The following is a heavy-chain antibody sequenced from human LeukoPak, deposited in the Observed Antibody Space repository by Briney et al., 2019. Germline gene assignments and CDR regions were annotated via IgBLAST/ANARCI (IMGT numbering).Heavy chain of an antibody. CDR2: IYPGDSDT. CDR1: GYSFTSYW. V-gene: IGHV5-51*01. Sequence: GESPKISCKGSGYSFTSYWIGRVRQMPGKGLEWMGIIYPGDSDTRYSPSFQGQVTISADKSISTAYLQWSSLKASDTAMYYCARRIETNAFDIWGQGRMVTVSS. D-gene: IGHD1-1*01. J-gene: IGHJ3*02. CDR3: ARRIETNAFDI.